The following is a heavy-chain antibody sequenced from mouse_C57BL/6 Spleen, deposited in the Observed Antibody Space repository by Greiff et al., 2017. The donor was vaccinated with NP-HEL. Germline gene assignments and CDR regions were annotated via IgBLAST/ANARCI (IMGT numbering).Heavy chain of an antibody. Sequence: QVQLQQSGAELVRPGASVTLSCKASGYTFTDYEMHWVKQTPVHGLEWIGAIDPETGGTAYNQKFKGKAILTADKSSSTAYMELRSLTSEDSAVYYCTRYQNYYGSSYVKYFDYWGQGTTLTVSS. CDR3: TRYQNYYGSSYVKYFDY. V-gene: IGHV1-15*01. CDR2: IDPETGGT. CDR1: GYTFTDYE. J-gene: IGHJ2*01. D-gene: IGHD1-1*01.